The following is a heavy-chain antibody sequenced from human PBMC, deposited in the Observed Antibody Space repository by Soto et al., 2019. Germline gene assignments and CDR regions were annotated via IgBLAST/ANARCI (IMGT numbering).Heavy chain of an antibody. CDR2: INHSGST. V-gene: IGHV4-34*01. D-gene: IGHD3-22*01. J-gene: IGHJ4*02. CDR3: ARGNYDSSGYYGYFDY. Sequence: QVQLQQWGAGLLKPSETLSLTCAVYGGSFSGYYWSWIRQPPGKGLEWIGEINHSGSTNYNPSLKSRVTISVDTSKNQFSLKLSSVTAADTAVYHCARGNYDSSGYYGYFDYWGQGTLVTVSS. CDR1: GGSFSGYY.